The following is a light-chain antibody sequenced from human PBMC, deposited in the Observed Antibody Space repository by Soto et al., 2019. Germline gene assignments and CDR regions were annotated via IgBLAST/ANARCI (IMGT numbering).Light chain of an antibody. CDR1: QGIRND. Sequence: AIQMTQSPSSLSASVGDRVTITCRASQGIRNDLGWYQQKPGKAPKLLIYAASSLQSGAPSRLSGSGSGTDFTLTITSLQPKDFATYYCLQDYNYPRTFGQGTKVEIK. CDR2: AAS. J-gene: IGKJ1*01. CDR3: LQDYNYPRT. V-gene: IGKV1-6*01.